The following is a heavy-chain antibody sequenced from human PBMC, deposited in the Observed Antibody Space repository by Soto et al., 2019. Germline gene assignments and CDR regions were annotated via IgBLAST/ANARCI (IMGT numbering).Heavy chain of an antibody. D-gene: IGHD1-1*01. CDR2: IHYSGTT. Sequence: PSETLSLTCTVSGTSISSYYWSWIRQPPGKGLEWIANIHYSGTTNYNPSLASRVTLSVDKSKNQFSLKLSSVTAADTAVYYCARVPLSTGSRYNWFDPWGQGTLVTVSS. J-gene: IGHJ5*02. V-gene: IGHV4-59*12. CDR3: ARVPLSTGSRYNWFDP. CDR1: GTSISSYY.